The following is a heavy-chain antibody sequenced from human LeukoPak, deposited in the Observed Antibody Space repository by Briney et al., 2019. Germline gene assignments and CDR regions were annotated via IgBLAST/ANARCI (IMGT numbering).Heavy chain of an antibody. V-gene: IGHV1-24*01. CDR1: GYTLTELS. J-gene: IGHJ6*02. D-gene: IGHD4-23*01. Sequence: ASVKVSCKVSGYTLTELSMHWVRQAPGKGLEWMGGFDPEDGETICAQKFQGRVTMTEDTSTDTAYMELSSLRSEDTAVYYCATETTVVTPYYYYGMDVWGQGTTVTVSS. CDR2: FDPEDGET. CDR3: ATETTVVTPYYYYGMDV.